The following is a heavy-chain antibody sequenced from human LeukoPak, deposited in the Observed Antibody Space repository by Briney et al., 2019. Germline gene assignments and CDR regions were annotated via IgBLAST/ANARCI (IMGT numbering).Heavy chain of an antibody. CDR2: IYYSGST. D-gene: IGHD3-22*01. J-gene: IGHJ4*02. V-gene: IGHV4-59*01. CDR1: GGSISSYY. Sequence: SETLSLTCTVSGGSISSYYWSWTRQPPGKGLEWIGYIYYSGSTNYNPSLKSRVTISVDTSKNQFSLKLSSVTAADTAVYYCAREGAYYYDSSGYFDYWGQGTLVTVSS. CDR3: AREGAYYYDSSGYFDY.